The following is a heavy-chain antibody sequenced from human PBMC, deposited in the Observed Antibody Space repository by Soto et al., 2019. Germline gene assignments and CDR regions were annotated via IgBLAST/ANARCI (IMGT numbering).Heavy chain of an antibody. J-gene: IGHJ4*02. Sequence: GESLKISCAASGFTFSNYAMSWVRQAPGKGLEWVSAISGSGGSTYYADSVKGRFTISRDNSKNTLYLQMSSLRAEDTAVYFCATDQNYDFWSGPPAGGQGALVTVSS. CDR2: ISGSGGST. D-gene: IGHD3-3*01. CDR1: GFTFSNYA. CDR3: ATDQNYDFWSGPPA. V-gene: IGHV3-23*01.